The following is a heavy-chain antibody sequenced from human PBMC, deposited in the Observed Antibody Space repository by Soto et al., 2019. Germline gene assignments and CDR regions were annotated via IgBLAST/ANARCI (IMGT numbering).Heavy chain of an antibody. J-gene: IGHJ4*02. D-gene: IGHD5-18*01. Sequence: SETLSLTCAVYGGSFSGYYWSWIRQPPGKGLEWIGEINHSGSTNYNPSLKSRVTISVDTSKNQFSLKLSSVTAADTAVYYCARGESTTHVDTAMVMYYFDYWGQGTLVTVSS. CDR1: GGSFSGYY. V-gene: IGHV4-34*01. CDR2: INHSGST. CDR3: ARGESTTHVDTAMVMYYFDY.